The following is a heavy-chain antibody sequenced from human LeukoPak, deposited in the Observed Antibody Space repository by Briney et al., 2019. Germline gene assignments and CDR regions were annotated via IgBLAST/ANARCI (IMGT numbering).Heavy chain of an antibody. CDR3: AREYSSGWYRSNWFDP. J-gene: IGHJ5*02. Sequence: GGSLRLSCAASGFTFSSYATHWVRQAPGKGLEWVAVISYDGSNKYYADSVKGRFTISRDNSKNTLYLQMNSLRAEDTAVYYCAREYSSGWYRSNWFDPWGQGTLVTVSS. CDR1: GFTFSSYA. V-gene: IGHV3-30*04. D-gene: IGHD6-19*01. CDR2: ISYDGSNK.